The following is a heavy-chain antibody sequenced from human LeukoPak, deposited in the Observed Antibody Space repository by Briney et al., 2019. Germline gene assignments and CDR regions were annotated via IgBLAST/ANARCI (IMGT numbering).Heavy chain of an antibody. CDR1: GGSFSGYY. D-gene: IGHD3-22*01. CDR2: INHSGST. Sequence: KPSETLSLTCAVYGGSFSGYYWSWIRQPPGKGLEWIGEINHSGSTNYNPSLKSRVTISVDTSKNQFSLKLSSVTAADTAVYYCARHSKFYYDSSGYDAFDIWGQGTMVTVSS. CDR3: ARHSKFYYDSSGYDAFDI. V-gene: IGHV4-34*01. J-gene: IGHJ3*02.